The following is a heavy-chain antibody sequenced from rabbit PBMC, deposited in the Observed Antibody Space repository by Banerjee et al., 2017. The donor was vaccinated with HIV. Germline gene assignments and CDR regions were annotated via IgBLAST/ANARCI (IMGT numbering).Heavy chain of an antibody. D-gene: IGHD3-1*01. CDR3: LRRWGSMDL. Sequence: QSLEESGGDLVKPGASLTLTCTASGFDFSSNTMCWVRQAPGKGLEWIGCINTGSGGSTYYASWAKGRFTISKTSSTTVTLQMTSLTAADTATYFCLRRWGSMDLWGPGTLVTVS. CDR2: INTGSGGST. CDR1: GFDFSSNT. V-gene: IGHV1S40*01. J-gene: IGHJ6*01.